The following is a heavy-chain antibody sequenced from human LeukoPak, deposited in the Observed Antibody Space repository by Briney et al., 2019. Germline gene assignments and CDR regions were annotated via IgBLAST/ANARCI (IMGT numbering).Heavy chain of an antibody. CDR2: IKQDGSEK. D-gene: IGHD5-18*01. V-gene: IGHV3-7*01. J-gene: IGHJ3*02. CDR3: ARVGYSYGYLAYAFDI. Sequence: GGSLRLSCAASGFTFSSYWMSWVRQAPGKGLEWVANIKQDGSEKYHVDSVKGRFTISRDNAKDSLYLQMNSLRAEDTAVYYCARVGYSYGYLAYAFDIWGQGTMVTVSS. CDR1: GFTFSSYW.